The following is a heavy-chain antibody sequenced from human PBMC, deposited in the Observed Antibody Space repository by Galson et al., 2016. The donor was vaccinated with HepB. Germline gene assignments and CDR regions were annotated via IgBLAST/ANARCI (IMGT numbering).Heavy chain of an antibody. CDR1: GFAFSNYA. Sequence: SLRLSCAASGFAFSNYAMHWVRQAPGKGLEWVAVISYDGNKIYYADSVKGRFTISRDNSKNTLYLQMNSLRAEDTGVYYCARDSCTGDCHYHFDYWGQGTQVTVSS. D-gene: IGHD2-8*02. J-gene: IGHJ4*02. CDR2: ISYDGNKI. V-gene: IGHV3-30-3*01. CDR3: ARDSCTGDCHYHFDY.